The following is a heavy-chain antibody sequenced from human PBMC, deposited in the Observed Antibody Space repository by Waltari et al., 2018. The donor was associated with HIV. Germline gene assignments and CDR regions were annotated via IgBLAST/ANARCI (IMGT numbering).Heavy chain of an antibody. J-gene: IGHJ4*02. CDR1: GFTVSSNY. D-gene: IGHD3-22*01. V-gene: IGHV3-66*02. CDR2: IYSGGST. CDR3: ARDSYDSSGYSDY. Sequence: GQLVESGGGVVQPGGSLRLSCAASGFTVSSNYMSWVRQAPGKGLGWVSVIYSGGSTYYADAVKGRFTISRDNSKNTLYLQMNSLRAEDTAVYYCARDSYDSSGYSDYWGQGTLVTVSS.